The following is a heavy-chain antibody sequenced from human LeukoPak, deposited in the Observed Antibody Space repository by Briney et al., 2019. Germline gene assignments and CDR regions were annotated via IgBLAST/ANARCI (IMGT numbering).Heavy chain of an antibody. J-gene: IGHJ4*02. CDR1: GLHYRNYC. Sequence: GGSLRLSCVVSGLHYRNYCMSWVRQATRKGREWVANIKEDGNEIYYVGSVKGRFTISRDNAKNSLYLQMNSLRAEDTAVYYCARDARVVLDYWGQGTLVTVSS. V-gene: IGHV3-7*01. CDR2: IKEDGNEI. D-gene: IGHD2-15*01. CDR3: ARDARVVLDY.